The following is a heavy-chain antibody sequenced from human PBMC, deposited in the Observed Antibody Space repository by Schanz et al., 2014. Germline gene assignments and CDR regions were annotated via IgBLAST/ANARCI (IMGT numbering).Heavy chain of an antibody. D-gene: IGHD3-10*01. CDR3: AKTLGGAGLTLYFDH. Sequence: QVQLVESGGGLVKPGGSLRLSCAASGFIFNDYYMNWIRQAPGKGLEWLSYISRDGTTSYYADSVRGRFTISRDNFKNRLYLQMNSLRLEDTAIYYCAKTLGGAGLTLYFDHWGQGSLVTVSS. J-gene: IGHJ4*02. V-gene: IGHV3-11*01. CDR2: ISRDGTTS. CDR1: GFIFNDYY.